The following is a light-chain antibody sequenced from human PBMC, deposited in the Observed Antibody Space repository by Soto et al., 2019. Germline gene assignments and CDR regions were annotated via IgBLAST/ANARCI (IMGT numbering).Light chain of an antibody. Sequence: EIVMTHSPATLSVSPGERATLSCRASQSVSSNLAWYQQKPGQAPRLLIYGASTRATGIPARFRGSGSGTEFTLSISSLQSEDFAVYYCQQYNDWPRTFGQGTKVDIK. V-gene: IGKV3-15*01. CDR3: QQYNDWPRT. CDR2: GAS. CDR1: QSVSSN. J-gene: IGKJ1*01.